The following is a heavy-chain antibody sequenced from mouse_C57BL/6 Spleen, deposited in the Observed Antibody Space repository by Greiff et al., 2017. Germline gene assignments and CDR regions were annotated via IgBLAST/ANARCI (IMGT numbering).Heavy chain of an antibody. V-gene: IGHV2-2*01. J-gene: IGHJ3*01. D-gene: IGHD2-3*01. CDR1: GFSLTSYG. Sequence: VQLQQSGPGLVQPSQSLSITCTVSGFSLTSYGVHWVRQSPGKGLEWLGVIWSGGSTDYNAAFISRLSISKDNSKSQVFFKMNSLQADDTAIYYCAIYDCYYAWFAYWGQGTLVTVSA. CDR2: IWSGGST. CDR3: AIYDCYYAWFAY.